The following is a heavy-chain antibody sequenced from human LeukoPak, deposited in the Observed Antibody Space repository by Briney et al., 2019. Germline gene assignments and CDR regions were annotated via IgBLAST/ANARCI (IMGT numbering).Heavy chain of an antibody. CDR2: IYPGDLRV. D-gene: IGHD1-14*01. V-gene: IGHV5-51*01. CDR3: ACRDLTNTWSFP. Sequence: GESLKISCQGFGCSFTSYWIGWVRQMPGKGMEWMGVIYPGDLRVRYNPSFQGQVTISVDKSINTAYLQWVSLRASDSAMYYCACRDLTNTWSFPWGQGTLVTVSS. J-gene: IGHJ5*02. CDR1: GCSFTSYW.